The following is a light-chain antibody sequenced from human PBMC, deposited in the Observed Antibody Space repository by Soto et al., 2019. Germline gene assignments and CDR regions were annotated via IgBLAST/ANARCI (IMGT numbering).Light chain of an antibody. CDR2: EVS. V-gene: IGLV2-8*01. CDR3: SSYAGNNNLI. CDR1: SSDVGGGYNY. Sequence: QSALTQPPSASGSTGQSVTISCTGTSSDVGGGYNYVSWYQHHPGKVPKLMIYEVSKRPSGVPDRFYGSKSGNTASLTVSGLQAEDEADYFCSSYAGNNNLIFGGGTKVTVL. J-gene: IGLJ2*01.